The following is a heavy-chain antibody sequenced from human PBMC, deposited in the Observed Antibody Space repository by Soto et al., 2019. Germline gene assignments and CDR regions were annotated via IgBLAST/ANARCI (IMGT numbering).Heavy chain of an antibody. CDR2: IYYSGST. V-gene: IGHV4-30-4*01. J-gene: IGHJ4*02. Sequence: SETLSLTCTVSGGPISSGDYYWSWIRQPPGKGLEWIGYIYYSGSTYYNPSLKSRVTISVDTSKNQFSLKLSSVTAADTAVYYCARDSGPLGLDYWGQGTLVTVSS. CDR1: GGPISSGDYY. D-gene: IGHD3-10*01. CDR3: ARDSGPLGLDY.